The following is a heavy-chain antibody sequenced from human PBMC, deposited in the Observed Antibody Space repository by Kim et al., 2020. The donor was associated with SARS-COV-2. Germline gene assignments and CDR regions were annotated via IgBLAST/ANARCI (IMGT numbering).Heavy chain of an antibody. D-gene: IGHD2-15*01. J-gene: IGHJ5*02. CDR2: IGTYGGRT. CDR3: ARSYPILYGSLPFDP. Sequence: GGSLRLSCAASGFSFDTYVMHWVRQAPGKGLEWVSRIGTYGGRTYYADSVKGRFTISRDNARNTLYLQMNNLRVEDTAVYYCARSYPILYGSLPFDPWGRGTLVTVSS. V-gene: IGHV3-74*01. CDR1: GFSFDTYV.